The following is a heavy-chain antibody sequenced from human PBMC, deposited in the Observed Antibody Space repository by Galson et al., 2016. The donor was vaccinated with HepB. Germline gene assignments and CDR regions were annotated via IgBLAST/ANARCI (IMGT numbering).Heavy chain of an antibody. V-gene: IGHV3-21*06. CDR1: GLTFSRYS. D-gene: IGHD2-15*01. CDR2: ISSSSAYM. CDR3: ARDCSGGSCYGYYYFVMDV. J-gene: IGHJ6*02. Sequence: SLRLSCAASGLTFSRYSMNWVRQAPGKGLEWVSSISSSSAYMYYADSVKGRFTISRDNAKNSLYLQMNRLRAEDTAVYYCARDCSGGSCYGYYYFVMDVWGQGTTVTVSS.